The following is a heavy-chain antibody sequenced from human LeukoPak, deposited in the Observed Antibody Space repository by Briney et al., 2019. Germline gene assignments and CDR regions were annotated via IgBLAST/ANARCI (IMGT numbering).Heavy chain of an antibody. CDR1: GGSISTSSFY. Sequence: PSETLSLTCTVSGGSISTSSFYRGWIRQPPGKGLEWIGTIHYSGRTYYNPSLKSRVTISVDTSKNQFSLRMSSVTAADTAMYYCARNSGNYLGWFDPWGQGTLVTVSS. CDR2: IHYSGRT. CDR3: ARNSGNYLGWFDP. V-gene: IGHV4-39*01. D-gene: IGHD1-26*01. J-gene: IGHJ5*02.